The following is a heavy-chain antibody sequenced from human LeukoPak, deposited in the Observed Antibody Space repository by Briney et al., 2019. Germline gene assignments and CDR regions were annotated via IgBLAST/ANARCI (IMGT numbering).Heavy chain of an antibody. CDR3: ARGDRHGGHFDY. D-gene: IGHD4-23*01. CDR2: INHSGST. Sequence: SETLSLTCAVYGGSFSGYYWSWIRQPPGKGLEWIGEINHSGSTNYNPSLKSRVTISVDTSKNQFSLKLSSVTAADTAVYYCARGDRHGGHFDYWGQGTLVTVSS. J-gene: IGHJ4*02. CDR1: GGSFSGYY. V-gene: IGHV4-34*01.